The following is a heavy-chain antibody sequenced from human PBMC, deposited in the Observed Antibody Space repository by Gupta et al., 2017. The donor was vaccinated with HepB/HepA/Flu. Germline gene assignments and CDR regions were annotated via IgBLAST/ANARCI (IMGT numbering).Heavy chain of an antibody. D-gene: IGHD2-2*01. CDR2: ISYSGST. V-gene: IGHV4-61*01. CDR3: ARRYCSSKSCYWFDP. CDR1: GGSVSSNIYY. Sequence: QVQLQESGPGLVKPSETPSLSCTVSGGSVSSNIYYWNWIRQAPGKGLEWIGSISYSGSTNYNPSLKSRVTISVDTSNNQFSLKLNSVTAADTAMYYCARRYCSSKSCYWFDPWGQGTLVTVS. J-gene: IGHJ5*02.